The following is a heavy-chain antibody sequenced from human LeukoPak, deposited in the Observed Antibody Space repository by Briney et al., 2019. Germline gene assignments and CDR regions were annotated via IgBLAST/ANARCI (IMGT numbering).Heavy chain of an antibody. Sequence: SETLSLTCTVSGGSISSGDYYWSWIRQPPGKGLEWIGYIYYSGSTYYNPSLKSRVTISVDTSKNQFSLKLSSVTAADTAHYYCASNHQWELRRPYYDYWGQGTLVTVSS. D-gene: IGHD1-26*01. J-gene: IGHJ4*02. CDR2: IYYSGST. CDR1: GGSISSGDYY. CDR3: ASNHQWELRRPYYDY. V-gene: IGHV4-30-4*08.